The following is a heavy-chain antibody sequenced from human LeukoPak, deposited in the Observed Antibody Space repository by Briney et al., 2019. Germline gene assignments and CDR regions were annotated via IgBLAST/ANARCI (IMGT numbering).Heavy chain of an antibody. CDR3: ARDLGGSYGY. CDR1: VYTFTIYG. V-gene: IGHV1-18*01. CDR2: ISAYNGNT. Sequence: ASVKVSFKSSVYTFTIYGISWVRQAPGQGLEWMGWISAYNGNTNYAQKLQGRVTMTTDASTSTAYMELRSLRSDDTAVYYCARDLGGSYGYWGQGTLVTVSS. J-gene: IGHJ4*02. D-gene: IGHD1-26*01.